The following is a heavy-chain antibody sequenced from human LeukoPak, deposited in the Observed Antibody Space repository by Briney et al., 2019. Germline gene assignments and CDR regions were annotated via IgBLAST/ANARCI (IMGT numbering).Heavy chain of an antibody. CDR2: IYSGGST. CDR1: GFTVSSNY. D-gene: IGHD6-19*01. V-gene: IGHV3-53*01. Sequence: GGSLRLSCAASGFTVSSNYMSWVRQAPGKGLEWVSVIYSGGSTYYADSVKGRFTISRDNSKDTLYLQMNSLRAEDTAVYYCARDLPFGSGWYYFDYWGQGTLVTVSS. CDR3: ARDLPFGSGWYYFDY. J-gene: IGHJ4*02.